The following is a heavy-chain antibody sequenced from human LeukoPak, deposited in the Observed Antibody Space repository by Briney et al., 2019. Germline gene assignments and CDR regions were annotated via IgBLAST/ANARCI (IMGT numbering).Heavy chain of an antibody. V-gene: IGHV3-48*01. CDR3: AKSIPYYYDSSGYYFDY. CDR1: GFTFSTYS. Sequence: GGSLRLSCAASGFTFSTYSMNRVRQAPGKGLEWISYISSSSTTIYYADSVKGRFTISRDNAKNSLYLQMNSLRAEDTAVYYCAKSIPYYYDSSGYYFDYWGQGTLVTVSS. J-gene: IGHJ4*02. D-gene: IGHD3-22*01. CDR2: ISSSSTTI.